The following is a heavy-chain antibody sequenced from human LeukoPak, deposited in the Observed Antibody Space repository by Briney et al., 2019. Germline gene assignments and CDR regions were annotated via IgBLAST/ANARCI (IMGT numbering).Heavy chain of an antibody. Sequence: ASVKVSCKASGYTFTSYGISWVRQAPGQGLERMGWISAYNGNTNYAQKLQGRVTMTTDTSTSTAYMELRSLRSDDTAVYYCARDLPAGTYYYYGMDVWGQGTTVTVSS. D-gene: IGHD6-19*01. J-gene: IGHJ6*02. CDR1: GYTFTSYG. CDR2: ISAYNGNT. CDR3: ARDLPAGTYYYYGMDV. V-gene: IGHV1-18*01.